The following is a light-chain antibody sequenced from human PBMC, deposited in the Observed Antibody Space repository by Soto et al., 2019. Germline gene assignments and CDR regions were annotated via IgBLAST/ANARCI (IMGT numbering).Light chain of an antibody. CDR2: GNS. V-gene: IGLV1-40*01. Sequence: QSALTQPPSVSGAPGQRVTISCTGSSSNIGAGYDVHWYQQLPGTAPKLLIYGNSNRPSGVPDRFSGSKSGTSASLAITGLQAEDEADYYCQSYDSSLSGYVVFSGGTKLTVL. CDR1: SSNIGAGYD. J-gene: IGLJ2*01. CDR3: QSYDSSLSGYVV.